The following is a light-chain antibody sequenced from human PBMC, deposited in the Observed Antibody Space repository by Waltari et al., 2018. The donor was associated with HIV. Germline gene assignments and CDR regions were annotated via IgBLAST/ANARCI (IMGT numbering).Light chain of an antibody. Sequence: EIVLTQSPATLSLSPGERATLSCRASQSVGNYLPWYQQKPGQAPRLLMYGASSRATGIPARFSGSGSGTDFTLTISSLEPGDFGVYYCQQRSNWPISFGQGTRLEIK. V-gene: IGKV3-11*01. J-gene: IGKJ5*01. CDR2: GAS. CDR3: QQRSNWPIS. CDR1: QSVGNY.